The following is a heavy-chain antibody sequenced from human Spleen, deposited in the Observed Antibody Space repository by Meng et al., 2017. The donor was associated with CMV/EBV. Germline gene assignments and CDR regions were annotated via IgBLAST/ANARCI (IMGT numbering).Heavy chain of an antibody. Sequence: ASVKVSCKASGYTFIGCYVHWVRQAPGQGLEWMGWINPNGGATNYAQKFQGRVTMTRDTSINTAYLELDSLRSEDTAVYYCARDSGLRIVVVILHWGQGTLVTVSS. V-gene: IGHV1-2*02. CDR1: GYTFIGCY. CDR2: INPNGGAT. D-gene: IGHD3-22*01. J-gene: IGHJ4*02. CDR3: ARDSGLRIVVVILH.